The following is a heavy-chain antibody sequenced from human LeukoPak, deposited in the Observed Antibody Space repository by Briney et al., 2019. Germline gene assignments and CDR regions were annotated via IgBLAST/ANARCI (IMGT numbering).Heavy chain of an antibody. D-gene: IGHD6-6*01. V-gene: IGHV4-59*01. Sequence: SETLSLTCTVSGGSISSYYWSWIRQPPGKGLKWIGYIYYSGGTSYNPSLKSRVTISVDTSKNQFPLKLNSVTAADTAVYYCAKGSIAARPLYYFDFWGQGTLVTVSS. CDR3: AKGSIAARPLYYFDF. CDR1: GGSISSYY. CDR2: IYYSGGT. J-gene: IGHJ4*02.